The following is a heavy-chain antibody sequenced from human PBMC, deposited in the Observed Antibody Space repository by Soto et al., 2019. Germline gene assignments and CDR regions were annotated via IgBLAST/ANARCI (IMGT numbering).Heavy chain of an antibody. D-gene: IGHD2-15*01. J-gene: IGHJ6*02. CDR1: GFTFGDYA. Sequence: LRLSCTGSGFTFGDYAMSWVRRATGKGLEWVGFIRSKAYGGTTEWAACVRGRFTFSRDDSKRIAYLQMNSLKTEDTGVYWCTRGTPPYGTDVSGQGTTVTVSS. V-gene: IGHV3-49*04. CDR3: TRGTPPYGTDV. CDR2: IRSKAYGGTT.